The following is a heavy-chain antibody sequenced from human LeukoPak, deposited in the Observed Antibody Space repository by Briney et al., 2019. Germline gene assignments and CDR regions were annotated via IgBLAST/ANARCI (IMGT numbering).Heavy chain of an antibody. D-gene: IGHD3/OR15-3a*01. CDR2: VYYSGSA. V-gene: IGHV4-39*01. J-gene: IGHJ4*02. Sequence: SETLSLTCTVSGGSISNSTYYWGWIRQPPGKGLEWVGTVYYSGSAYHNPSLKSRVTISVDTSKNQFSLKLRSVTAADTAVYYCARRIFGLYYFDYWGQGSLVTVSS. CDR1: GGSISNSTYY. CDR3: ARRIFGLYYFDY.